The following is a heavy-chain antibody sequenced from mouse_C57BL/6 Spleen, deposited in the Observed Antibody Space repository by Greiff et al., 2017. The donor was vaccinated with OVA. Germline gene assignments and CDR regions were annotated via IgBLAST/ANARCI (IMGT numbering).Heavy chain of an antibody. CDR3: ARGGITTVVEV. J-gene: IGHJ1*03. D-gene: IGHD1-1*01. Sequence: EVQLQQSGPELVKPGASVKISCKASGYTFTDYYMNWVKQSHGKSLEWIGDINPNNGGTSYNQKFKGKATLTVDKSSSTAYMELRSLTSEDSAVYYCARGGITTVVEVWGTGTTVTVSS. CDR1: GYTFTDYY. CDR2: INPNNGGT. V-gene: IGHV1-26*01.